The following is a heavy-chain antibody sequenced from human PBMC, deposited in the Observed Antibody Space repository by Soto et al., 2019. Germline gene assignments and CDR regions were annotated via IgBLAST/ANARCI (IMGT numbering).Heavy chain of an antibody. D-gene: IGHD3-3*01. CDR2: ISGSGGGT. J-gene: IGHJ6*02. V-gene: IGHV3-23*01. Sequence: PGGSLRLSCAASGFTFSSSAISWVRQAPGKGLEWVSAISGSGGGTYYAESVKGRFTISRDNSKNKLYLQMNSLRAEDTARYYYAKGGDFWSGYYQWTQVLDDWGQGPTVTGS. CDR1: GFTFSSSA. CDR3: AKGGDFWSGYYQWTQVLDD.